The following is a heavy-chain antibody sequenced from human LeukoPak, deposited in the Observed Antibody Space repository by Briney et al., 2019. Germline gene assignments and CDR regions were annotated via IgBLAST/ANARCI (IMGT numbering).Heavy chain of an antibody. J-gene: IGHJ3*02. CDR3: AKDRGPYYYDSSGYLLNAFDI. CDR1: GGTFISYT. D-gene: IGHD3-22*01. CDR2: IIPILGIA. Sequence: GASXKVSCKASGGTFISYTISWVRQAPGQGLEWMGRIIPILGIANYAQKFQGRVTINADKYTSTAYMELSSLRSEDTAVYYCAKDRGPYYYDSSGYLLNAFDIWGQGTMVTVSS. V-gene: IGHV1-69*04.